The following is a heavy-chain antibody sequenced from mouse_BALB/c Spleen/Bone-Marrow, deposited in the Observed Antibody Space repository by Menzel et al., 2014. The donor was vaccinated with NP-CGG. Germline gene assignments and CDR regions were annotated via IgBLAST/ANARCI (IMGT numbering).Heavy chain of an antibody. CDR2: IDPSDGDT. CDR1: GYKFKDYN. Sequence: EVKLMESGAELVKPGASVKISCKASGYKFKDYNMYWVKQSHEQSLEWIGKIDPSDGDTKYNQKFQSKATLTVDKSSSTAYMELSSLTSEDSAVYYCARDYSASYFFDYWGQGTPVTVSS. D-gene: IGHD1-1*01. CDR3: ARDYSASYFFDY. J-gene: IGHJ2*01. V-gene: IGHV1S29*02.